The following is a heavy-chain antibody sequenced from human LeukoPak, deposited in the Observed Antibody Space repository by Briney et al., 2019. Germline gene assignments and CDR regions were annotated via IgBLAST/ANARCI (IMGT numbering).Heavy chain of an antibody. CDR2: INPSGGST. Sequence: ASVKVSCKASGYTFTGYYMHWVRQAPGQGLEWMGIINPSGGSTSYAQKFQGRVTMTRDTSTSTVYMELSSLRSEDTAVYYCARVGYSGGSCYGYYFDYWGQGTLVTVSS. J-gene: IGHJ4*02. CDR1: GYTFTGYY. CDR3: ARVGYSGGSCYGYYFDY. D-gene: IGHD2-15*01. V-gene: IGHV1-46*01.